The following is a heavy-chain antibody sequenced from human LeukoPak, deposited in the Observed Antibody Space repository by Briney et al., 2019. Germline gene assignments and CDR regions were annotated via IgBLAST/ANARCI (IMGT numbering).Heavy chain of an antibody. Sequence: GRSLRLSCAASGFTFSSYGMHWIRQAPGKGLEWVAVISYDGSNKYYADSVKGRFTISRDNSKNTLYLQMNSLRAEDTALYYCAKGIQQWLGNRYFDLWGRGTLVTVSS. CDR2: ISYDGSNK. CDR1: GFTFSSYG. CDR3: AKGIQQWLGNRYFDL. D-gene: IGHD6-19*01. J-gene: IGHJ2*01. V-gene: IGHV3-30*18.